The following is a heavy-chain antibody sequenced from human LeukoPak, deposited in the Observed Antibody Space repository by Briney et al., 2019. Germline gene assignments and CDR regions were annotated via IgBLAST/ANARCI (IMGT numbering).Heavy chain of an antibody. CDR3: ARGPDSSGYYPLNFDY. Sequence: PGGSLRLSCAASGFTFSSYEMNWVRQAPGKGLEWVSYISSSSTIYYADSVKGRFTISRDNAKNSLYLQMNSLRAEDTAVYYCARGPDSSGYYPLNFDYWGQGTLVTVSS. J-gene: IGHJ4*02. CDR1: GFTFSSYE. D-gene: IGHD3-22*01. V-gene: IGHV3-48*03. CDR2: ISSSSTI.